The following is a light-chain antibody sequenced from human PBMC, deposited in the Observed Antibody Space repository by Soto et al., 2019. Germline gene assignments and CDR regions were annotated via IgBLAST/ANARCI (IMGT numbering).Light chain of an antibody. Sequence: EKVMTQSPAALSVSPGERATLSCRASQSVNSNLAWYQQKAGQAPRLLLYGASTRATGIPARFSGSASGTEFTLTISSLQSEDSAVYSCQQYNDWPLTFGGGTNVEIE. CDR2: GAS. CDR3: QQYNDWPLT. V-gene: IGKV3-15*01. CDR1: QSVNSN. J-gene: IGKJ4*01.